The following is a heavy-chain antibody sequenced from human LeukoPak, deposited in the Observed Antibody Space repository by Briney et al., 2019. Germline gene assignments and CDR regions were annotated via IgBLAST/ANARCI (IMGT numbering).Heavy chain of an antibody. D-gene: IGHD3-10*01. Sequence: GGSLRLACAASGFTVSSNYMSWVRQAPGKGLEWVAVISYDGSNKYYANSVKGRFTISRDNSKNTLYVQMDSLRAEDTAVYYCARESKESYGSSFYFWGQGTLVTVSS. V-gene: IGHV3-30-3*01. CDR3: ARESKESYGSSFYF. J-gene: IGHJ4*02. CDR2: ISYDGSNK. CDR1: GFTVSSNY.